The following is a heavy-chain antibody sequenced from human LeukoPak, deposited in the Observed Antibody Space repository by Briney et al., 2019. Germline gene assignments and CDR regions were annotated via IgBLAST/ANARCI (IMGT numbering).Heavy chain of an antibody. V-gene: IGHV1-18*01. J-gene: IGHJ4*02. CDR3: ATYRGGSSNY. D-gene: IGHD1-26*01. CDR2: ISVYNGNT. Sequence: ASVKVSCKASGYTFTTYGITWVRQAPGQGLEWMGWISVYNGNTDYAQKLQGRVTMTTDTSTSTAYMELRSLRSDDTAVYYCATYRGGSSNYWGQGALVTVSS. CDR1: GYTFTTYG.